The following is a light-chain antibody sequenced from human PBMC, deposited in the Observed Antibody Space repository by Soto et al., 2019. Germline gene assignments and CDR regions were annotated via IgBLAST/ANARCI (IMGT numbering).Light chain of an antibody. CDR1: QSVSSY. J-gene: IGKJ4*01. CDR3: QQYSSSPVT. V-gene: IGKV3-11*01. CDR2: DAS. Sequence: EIVLTQSPATLSLSPVEIATLSCRASQSVSSYLARYQQKPGQAPRLLIYDASNRATGIPARFSGSGSGTDFTLTISRLEPEDFAVYYCQQYSSSPVTFGGGTKVDIK.